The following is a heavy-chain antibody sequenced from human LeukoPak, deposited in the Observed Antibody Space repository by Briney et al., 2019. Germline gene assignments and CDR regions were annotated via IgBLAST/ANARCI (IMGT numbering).Heavy chain of an antibody. J-gene: IGHJ4*02. CDR1: GFTFSDHY. V-gene: IGHV3-72*01. D-gene: IGHD2-2*01. CDR3: ARVNGYAFDY. Sequence: PGGSLRLSCAASGFTFSDHYMDWVRQAPGKGLEWVGRTRNKANSYTTEYAASVKGRFTISRGDSKNSLYLQMNSLKTEDTAVYYCARVNGYAFDYWGQGTLVTVS. CDR2: TRNKANSYTT.